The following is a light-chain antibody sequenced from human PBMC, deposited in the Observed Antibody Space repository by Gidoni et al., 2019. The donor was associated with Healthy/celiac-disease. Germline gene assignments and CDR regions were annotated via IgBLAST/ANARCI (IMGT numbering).Light chain of an antibody. Sequence: QSALTQPPSVSGSPGQSVPISCTGTSSDVGSYNRVSWYQQPPGTAPKLMIYEVSNRPSGVPDRFSGSKSGNTASLTISGLQAEDEADYYCSSYTSSSTLGRVFGGGTKLTVL. CDR2: EVS. J-gene: IGLJ2*01. V-gene: IGLV2-18*02. CDR1: SSDVGSYNR. CDR3: SSYTSSSTLGRV.